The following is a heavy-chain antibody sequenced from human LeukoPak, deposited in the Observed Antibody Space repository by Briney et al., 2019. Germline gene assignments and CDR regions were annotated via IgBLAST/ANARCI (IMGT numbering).Heavy chain of an antibody. V-gene: IGHV4-39*01. CDR3: ARQWGHYDFWSGYQYYFDY. J-gene: IGHJ4*02. CDR1: GGSISSSSYY. D-gene: IGHD3-3*01. Sequence: SETLSLTCTVSGGSISSSSYYWGWIRQPPGKGQEWIGSIYYSGSTYYNPSLKSRVTISVDTSKNQFSLKLSSVTAADTAVYYCARQWGHYDFWSGYQYYFDYWGQGTLVTVSS. CDR2: IYYSGST.